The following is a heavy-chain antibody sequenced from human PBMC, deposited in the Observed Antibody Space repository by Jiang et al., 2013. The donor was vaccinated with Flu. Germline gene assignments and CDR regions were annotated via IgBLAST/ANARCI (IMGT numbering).Heavy chain of an antibody. D-gene: IGHD3-10*01. CDR2: IYYTGTT. CDR1: GDSISSLNYY. Sequence: CGVSGDSISSLNYYWGWVRQPPGRGWSGFGTIYYTGTTYYNPSLKSRVTISVDTSKNQFSLKLSSVTAADTAVYYCARGPFGSAHLGRFGYWGQGTLVTVSS. CDR3: ARGPFGSAHLGRFGY. J-gene: IGHJ4*02. V-gene: IGHV4-39*07.